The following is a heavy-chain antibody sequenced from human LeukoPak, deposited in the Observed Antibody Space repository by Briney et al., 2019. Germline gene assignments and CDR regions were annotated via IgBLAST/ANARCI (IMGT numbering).Heavy chain of an antibody. CDR1: GGSFSGYY. V-gene: IGHV4-34*01. D-gene: IGHD3-3*01. Sequence: MPSETLSLTCAVYGGSFSGYYWSWIRQPPGKGLEWIGEINHSGSTNYNPSLKSRVTISVDTSKNQFSLKLSSVTAADTAVYYCARDFWGLGYDFWSGLMDVWGKGTTVTVSS. CDR2: INHSGST. J-gene: IGHJ6*03. CDR3: ARDFWGLGYDFWSGLMDV.